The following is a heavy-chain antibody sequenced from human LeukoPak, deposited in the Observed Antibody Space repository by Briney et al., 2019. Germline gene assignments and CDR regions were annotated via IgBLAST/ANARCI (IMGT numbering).Heavy chain of an antibody. CDR1: GFTFSGYW. CDR3: ARFLGRTGGSYDY. D-gene: IGHD1-26*01. Sequence: GGSLRLSCAASGFTFSGYWMSWVRQAPGKGLEWVANIKQDGSEKYYVDSVRGRFTISRDNARNSLYLQMNSLRAEDTAVYYCARFLGRTGGSYDYWGQGTLVTVSS. CDR2: IKQDGSEK. J-gene: IGHJ4*02. V-gene: IGHV3-7*01.